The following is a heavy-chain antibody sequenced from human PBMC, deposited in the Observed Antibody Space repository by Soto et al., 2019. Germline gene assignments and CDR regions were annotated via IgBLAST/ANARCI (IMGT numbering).Heavy chain of an antibody. Sequence: LRLSCAASGFTFSDSYMTWICQAPGKGLEWVSYISSSASTTHYADSVKGRFTISRDNAKNSLYLQMNSLGAEDTAVYYCARGGVTPSGYWGQGTLVTVSS. J-gene: IGHJ4*02. CDR2: ISSSASTT. CDR1: GFTFSDSY. CDR3: ARGGVTPSGY. V-gene: IGHV3-11*01. D-gene: IGHD3-10*01.